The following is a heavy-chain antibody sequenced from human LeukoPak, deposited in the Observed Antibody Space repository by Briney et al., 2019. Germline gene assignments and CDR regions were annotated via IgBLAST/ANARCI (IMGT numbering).Heavy chain of an antibody. CDR3: ASGYYDSSGYYLYYFDY. CDR1: GFTFSSYG. V-gene: IGHV3-33*01. D-gene: IGHD3-22*01. CDR2: IWYDGSNK. J-gene: IGHJ4*02. Sequence: PGGSLRLSCAASGFTFSSYGMHWVRQAPGKGLEWVAVIWYDGSNKYYADSVKGRFTISRDNSKNTLYLQMNSLRAEDTAVYYCASGYYDSSGYYLYYFDYWGQGTLVTVSP.